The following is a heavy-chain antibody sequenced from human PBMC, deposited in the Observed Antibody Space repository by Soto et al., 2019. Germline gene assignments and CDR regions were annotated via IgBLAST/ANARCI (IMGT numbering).Heavy chain of an antibody. J-gene: IGHJ6*02. Sequence: ASVKVSCKASGYTFTSYGIIWVRQAPGQGLEWMGWISAYNGNTNYAQKLQGRVTMTTDTSTSTAYMELRSLRSDDTAVYYCASDDILTGPYGLDAWGQGTTVTVSS. D-gene: IGHD3-9*01. CDR1: GYTFTSYG. V-gene: IGHV1-18*01. CDR2: ISAYNGNT. CDR3: ASDDILTGPYGLDA.